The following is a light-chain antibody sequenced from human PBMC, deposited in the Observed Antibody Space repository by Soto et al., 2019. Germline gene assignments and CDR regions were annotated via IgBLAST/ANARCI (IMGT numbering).Light chain of an antibody. Sequence: SALTQPASVSGSPGQSITISCTGTSSDVGSYKYVSWYQHYPGKAPKLIIYEVSNRPSGVSDRFSGSKSGNTASLTISGLQAEDEADYYCISYTTSSTVVFGGGTKLTVL. V-gene: IGLV2-14*01. J-gene: IGLJ2*01. CDR3: ISYTTSSTVV. CDR1: SSDVGSYKY. CDR2: EVS.